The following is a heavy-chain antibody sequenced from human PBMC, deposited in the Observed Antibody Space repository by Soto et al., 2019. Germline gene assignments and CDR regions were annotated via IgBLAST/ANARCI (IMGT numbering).Heavy chain of an antibody. CDR1: GDSISNLDYF. D-gene: IGHD2-2*02. Sequence: SETLSLTCSVSGDSISNLDYFWAWIRQPPGQALEYIGYIYKSATTYYNPSFESRVAISVDTSKSQFSLNVTSVTAADTAVYYCAADTPAGRLAYYYGMDVWGQGTTVTVSS. J-gene: IGHJ6*02. CDR3: AADTPAGRLAYYYGMDV. CDR2: IYKSATT. V-gene: IGHV4-30-4*01.